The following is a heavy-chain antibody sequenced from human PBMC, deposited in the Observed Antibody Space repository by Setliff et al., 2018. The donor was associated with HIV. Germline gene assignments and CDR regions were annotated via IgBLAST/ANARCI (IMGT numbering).Heavy chain of an antibody. CDR2: INHSGST. CDR1: GGSFSDYY. V-gene: IGHV4-34*01. CDR3: ARPSLGIGGGSMFNN. Sequence: SSETLSLTCAVYGGSFSDYYWSWIRQPPGKGLEWIGEINHSGSTNYNPSLKSRVTISVDTSKNQFSLKLSSVTAADTAVYYCARPSLGIGGGSMFNNWGQGTLVTVSS. D-gene: IGHD3-3*01. J-gene: IGHJ4*02.